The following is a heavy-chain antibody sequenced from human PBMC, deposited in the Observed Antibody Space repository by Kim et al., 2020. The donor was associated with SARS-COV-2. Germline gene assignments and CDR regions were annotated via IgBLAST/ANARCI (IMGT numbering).Heavy chain of an antibody. V-gene: IGHV3-21*01. D-gene: IGHD3-22*01. CDR2: ISSSSSYT. CDR1: GFTFSSYS. Sequence: GGSLRLSCAASGFTFSSYSMNWVRQAPGKGLEWVSSISSSSSYTYYADSVKGRFTISRDNAKNSLYLQMNSLRAEDTAVYYCARSSSGYYGFDYWGQGTLVTGTS. CDR3: ARSSSGYYGFDY. J-gene: IGHJ4*02.